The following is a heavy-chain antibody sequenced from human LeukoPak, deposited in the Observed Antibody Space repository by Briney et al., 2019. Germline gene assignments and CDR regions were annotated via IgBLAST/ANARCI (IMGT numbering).Heavy chain of an antibody. D-gene: IGHD2-2*01. J-gene: IGHJ5*02. Sequence: ASVKVSCKVSGYTLTELSMHWVRQAPGKGLEWMGGFDPEDGGTIYAQKFQGRVTMTEDTSTDTAYMELSSLRSEDTAVYYCATEVVVVPAAIGWFDPWGQGTLVTVSS. CDR2: FDPEDGGT. CDR1: GYTLTELS. CDR3: ATEVVVVPAAIGWFDP. V-gene: IGHV1-24*01.